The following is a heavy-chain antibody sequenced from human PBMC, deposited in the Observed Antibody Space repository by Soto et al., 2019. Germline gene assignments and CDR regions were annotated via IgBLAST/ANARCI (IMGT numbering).Heavy chain of an antibody. V-gene: IGHV5-51*01. Sequence: GESLKISCQGSGYSFTDNWIAWVRQMPGKGLEWMGSIYPGDSDTRYSPSFQGQVTISADKSISAAYLQWSSLKASDTAMFYCAKSLFDDSSGYSHYPMDVWGQGTTVTVSS. J-gene: IGHJ6*02. CDR1: GYSFTDNW. CDR3: AKSLFDDSSGYSHYPMDV. CDR2: IYPGDSDT. D-gene: IGHD3-22*01.